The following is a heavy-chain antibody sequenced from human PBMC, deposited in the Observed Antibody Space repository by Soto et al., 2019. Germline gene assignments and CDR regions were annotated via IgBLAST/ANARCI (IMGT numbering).Heavy chain of an antibody. CDR1: GDSFSSYA. CDR3: AASDSSSWQHDY. V-gene: IGHV1-69*01. J-gene: IGHJ4*02. CDR2: IIPIFETA. D-gene: IGHD6-13*01. Sequence: QVQLVQSGAEMKKPGSSVKVSCKVSGDSFSSYAISWVRQAPGEGLEWVGGIIPIFETANYAQNFQGRVTITAVESTTTAYLAVTTLRPQDTAVFYCAASDSSSWQHDYWGQGTLITVSS.